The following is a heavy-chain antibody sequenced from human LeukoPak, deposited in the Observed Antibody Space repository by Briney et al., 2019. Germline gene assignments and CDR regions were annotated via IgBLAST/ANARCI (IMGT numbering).Heavy chain of an antibody. CDR2: INTDGSST. V-gene: IGHV3-74*01. CDR1: GFTFSSYW. J-gene: IGHJ4*02. Sequence: PGGSLRLSCAAAGFTFSSYWMHWVRQAPGKGLVWVSRINTDGSSTIYADSVKGRFTISRDNSKNTVYLQMNSLRDEDTAVYYCARNVGYWGQGTLVTVSS. D-gene: IGHD1-26*01. CDR3: ARNVGY.